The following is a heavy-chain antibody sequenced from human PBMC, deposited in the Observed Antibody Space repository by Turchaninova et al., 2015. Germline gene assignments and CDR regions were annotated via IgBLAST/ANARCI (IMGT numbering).Heavy chain of an antibody. Sequence: EVQLVESGGGLVQPGGSLRLSCAASGFPFSNYWMHWVRQAPGKGLVWGYGMSSDGRSITYADSRKGRFTIARDHTRNTLYLQMNSLRAEDTAVYYCARDSRTCTGGLCYKEYWGRGTLVTVSS. V-gene: IGHV3-74*01. CDR2: MSSDGRSI. CDR1: GFPFSNYW. CDR3: ARDSRTCTGGLCYKEY. D-gene: IGHD2-8*02. J-gene: IGHJ4*02.